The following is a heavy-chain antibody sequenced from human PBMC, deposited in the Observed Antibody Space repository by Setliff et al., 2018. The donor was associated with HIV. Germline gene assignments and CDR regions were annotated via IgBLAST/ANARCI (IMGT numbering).Heavy chain of an antibody. CDR3: ANGGSGGQFDH. Sequence: ASVKVSCKASGGTFSSYVISWVRQAPGQGPEWMGGINLVTGKTAYLQKFQGRVIITREISANTAYMEMSSLRSEDTAVYFCANGGSGGQFDHWGQGTLVTVS. CDR2: INLVTGKT. J-gene: IGHJ4*02. CDR1: GGTFSSYV. V-gene: IGHV1-3*01. D-gene: IGHD3-16*01.